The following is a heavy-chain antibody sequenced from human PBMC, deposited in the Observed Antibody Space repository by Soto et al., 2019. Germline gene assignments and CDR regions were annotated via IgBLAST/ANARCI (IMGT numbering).Heavy chain of an antibody. J-gene: IGHJ4*02. V-gene: IGHV4-39*07. CDR1: GGSISSSSYY. CDR3: ARGLMGQNYCSGGSCYLPVVGFDY. D-gene: IGHD2-15*01. CDR2: IYYSGST. Sequence: PSETLSLTCTVSGGSISSSSYYWGWIRQPPGKGLEWIGSIYYSGSTNYNPSLKSRVTISVDKSKNQFSLKLSSVTAADTAVYYCARGLMGQNYCSGGSCYLPVVGFDYWGQGTLVTVSS.